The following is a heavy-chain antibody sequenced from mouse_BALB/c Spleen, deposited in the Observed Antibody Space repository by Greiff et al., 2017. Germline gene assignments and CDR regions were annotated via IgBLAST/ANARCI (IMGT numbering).Heavy chain of an antibody. CDR2: ISYSGST. J-gene: IGHJ3*01. V-gene: IGHV3-2*02. D-gene: IGHD2-1*01. CDR1: GYSITSDYA. Sequence: EVQLQQSGPGLVKPSQSLSLTCTVTGYSITSDYAWNWIRQFPGNKLEWMGYISYSGSTSYNPSLKSRISITRDTSKNQFFLQLNSVTTEDTATYYCAREWVYGNFLFAYWGQGTLVTVSA. CDR3: AREWVYGNFLFAY.